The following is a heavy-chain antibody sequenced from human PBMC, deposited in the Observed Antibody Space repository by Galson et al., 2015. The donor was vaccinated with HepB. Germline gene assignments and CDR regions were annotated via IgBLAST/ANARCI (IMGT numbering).Heavy chain of an antibody. J-gene: IGHJ4*02. CDR1: GFTFNTYS. D-gene: IGHD1-26*01. CDR3: ARGRSYFIDY. V-gene: IGHV3-48*02. Sequence: SLRLSCAASGFTFNTYSMNWVRQAPGKGLEWVSYISSSGSGIYYADSVKGRFTTSRDNAENSLYVQMNSLRDEDTAVYYCARGRSYFIDYWGRGTLVTVSS. CDR2: ISSSGSGI.